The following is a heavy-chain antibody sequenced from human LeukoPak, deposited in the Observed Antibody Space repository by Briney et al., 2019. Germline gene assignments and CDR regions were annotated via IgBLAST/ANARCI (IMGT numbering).Heavy chain of an antibody. CDR2: ISGSGGST. CDR3: ARENDQTNGGIAAAGTSPDAFDI. J-gene: IGHJ3*02. V-gene: IGHV3-23*01. Sequence: GGSLRLSCAASGFTFSSYAMSWVRQAPGKGLEWVSAISGSGGSTYYADSVKGRFTISRDNSKNTLYLQMNSLRAEDTAVYYCARENDQTNGGIAAAGTSPDAFDIWGQGTMVTVSS. D-gene: IGHD6-13*01. CDR1: GFTFSSYA.